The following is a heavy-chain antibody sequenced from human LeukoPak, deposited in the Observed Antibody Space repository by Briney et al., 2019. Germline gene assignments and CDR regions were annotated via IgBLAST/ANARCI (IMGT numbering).Heavy chain of an antibody. V-gene: IGHV4-61*02. CDR1: GGSISSGSYY. Sequence: SETLSLTCTVSGGSISSGSYYWSWIRQPAGKGLEWIGRIYTSGSTNYNPSLKSRVTISVDTSRNQFSLKLSSVTAADTAVYYCARVALHAFDIWGQGTMVTVSS. CDR3: ARVALHAFDI. J-gene: IGHJ3*02. CDR2: IYTSGST.